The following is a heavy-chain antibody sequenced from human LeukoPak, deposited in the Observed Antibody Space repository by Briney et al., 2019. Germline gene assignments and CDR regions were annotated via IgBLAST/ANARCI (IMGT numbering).Heavy chain of an antibody. J-gene: IGHJ4*02. D-gene: IGHD4-17*01. CDR1: GYTFTSYY. V-gene: IGHV1-69*06. Sequence: ASVKVSCKASGYTFTSYYMHWVRQAPGQGLEWMGGIIPIFGTANYAQKFQGRVTITADKSTSTAYMELSSLRSEDTAVYYWAGATDDYGDYGRHAWGQGTLVTVSS. CDR2: IIPIFGTA. CDR3: AGATDDYGDYGRHA.